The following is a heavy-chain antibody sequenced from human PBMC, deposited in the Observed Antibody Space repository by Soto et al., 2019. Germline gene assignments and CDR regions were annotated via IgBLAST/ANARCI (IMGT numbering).Heavy chain of an antibody. J-gene: IGHJ4*02. CDR2: TYYRSKWYN. Sequence: SQTLSLTCAISGDSVSSNSAAWNWIRQSPSRGLEWLGRTYYRSKWYNDYAVSVKSRITINPDTSKNQFPLTLSSMTAADTAVYYCARTGHLFDYWGQGISVTVSS. V-gene: IGHV6-1*01. CDR3: ARTGHLFDY. CDR1: GDSVSSNSAA.